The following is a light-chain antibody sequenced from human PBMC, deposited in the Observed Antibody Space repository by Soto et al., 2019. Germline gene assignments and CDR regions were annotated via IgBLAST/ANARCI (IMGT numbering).Light chain of an antibody. CDR3: QQYGSSPWT. J-gene: IGKJ1*01. Sequence: EIGLTQSPGTLSLSPGERATLSCRASQSVSSSYLAWYQQKPGQAPRLLIYGASSRATGIPDRFSGSGSGTDFTLTISRLEPEDCAVYYCQQYGSSPWTFGQGNKVEIK. CDR1: QSVSSSY. CDR2: GAS. V-gene: IGKV3-20*01.